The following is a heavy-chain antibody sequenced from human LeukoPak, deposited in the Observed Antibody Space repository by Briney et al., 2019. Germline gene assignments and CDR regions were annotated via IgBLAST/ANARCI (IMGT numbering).Heavy chain of an antibody. CDR2: INPSGGST. CDR1: GYTFTSYY. D-gene: IGHD3-3*02. CDR3: AKAARKDHFWSGRHYYYYMDV. Sequence: ASVKVSCKASGYTFTSYYMHWVRQAPGQGLEWMGIINPSGGSTSYAQKFQGRVTMTRDMSTSTVYMELSSLRSEDTAVYYRAKAARKDHFWSGRHYYYYMDVWGKGTTVTVSS. J-gene: IGHJ6*03. V-gene: IGHV1-46*01.